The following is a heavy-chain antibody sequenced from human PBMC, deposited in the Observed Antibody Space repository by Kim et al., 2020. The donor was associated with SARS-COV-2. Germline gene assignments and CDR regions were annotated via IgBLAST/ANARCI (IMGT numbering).Heavy chain of an antibody. CDR1: GFTFSSYG. CDR3: ARAAGYSSGWSPDV. J-gene: IGHJ6*02. CDR2: LWYDGSNK. V-gene: IGHV3-33*01. D-gene: IGHD6-19*01. Sequence: GGSLRLSCAASGFTFSSYGMHWVRQAPGKGLEWVAVLWYDGSNKYYADAVKGRFTISRDNSKNTLYLQMNSLRAEDTAVYYCARAAGYSSGWSPDVWGQG.